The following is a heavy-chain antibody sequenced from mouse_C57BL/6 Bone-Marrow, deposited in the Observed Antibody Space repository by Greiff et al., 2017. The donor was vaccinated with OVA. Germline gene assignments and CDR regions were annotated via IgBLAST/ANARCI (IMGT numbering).Heavy chain of an antibody. CDR1: GYTFTDYE. J-gene: IGHJ2*01. D-gene: IGHD1-1*01. Sequence: LQESGAELVRPGASVTLSCKASGYTFTDYEMHWVKQTPVHGLEWIGAIDPETGGTAYNQKFKGKAILTADKSSSTAYMELRSLTSEDSAVYYCTDYYYGSSFWGQGTTLTVSS. CDR3: TDYYYGSSF. V-gene: IGHV1-15*01. CDR2: IDPETGGT.